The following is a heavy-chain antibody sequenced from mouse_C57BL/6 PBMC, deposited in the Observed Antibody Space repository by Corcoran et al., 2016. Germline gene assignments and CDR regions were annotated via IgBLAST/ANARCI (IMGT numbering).Heavy chain of an antibody. V-gene: IGHV9-3*01. J-gene: IGHJ3*01. CDR3: ARSAAWFAY. CDR1: GYTFTTYG. Sequence: QNQLVQSGPELKKPGETVKISCKASGYTFTTYGMSWVKQAPGKGLKWMGWINTYSGVPTYADDFKGRFAFSLETSASTAYLQINNLKNEDTATYFCARSAAWFAYWGQGTLVTVSA. CDR2: INTYSGVP.